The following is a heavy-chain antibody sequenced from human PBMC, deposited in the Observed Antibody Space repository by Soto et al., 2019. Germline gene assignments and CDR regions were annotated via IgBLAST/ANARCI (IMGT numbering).Heavy chain of an antibody. J-gene: IGHJ5*02. CDR3: ARTYYYRSGTYFAWFDP. CDR1: GGSFSGYY. CDR2: IKHSGGT. V-gene: IGHV4-34*01. D-gene: IGHD3-10*01. Sequence: QVRLKQRGAGMLKPSETLSLTCDVYGGSFSGYYWSWIRQSPGKGLEWIGQIKHSGGTNYNPLLKSRVTISVDTPRSQFPLKLSSVTAADTAVYFCARTYYYRSGTYFAWFDPWGQGTLVTVSS.